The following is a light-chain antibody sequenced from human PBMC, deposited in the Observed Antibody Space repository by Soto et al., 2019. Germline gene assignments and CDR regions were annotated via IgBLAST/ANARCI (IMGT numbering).Light chain of an antibody. CDR2: EVR. Sequence: QSALTQPASVSGSPGQSISISCTGTSSDVGGNDFVSWYQQYPGKAPKLIISEVRNRPSGVSSRFSGSKSGNTASLTISGLQGEDEADYYCSSYTTSNILLFGGGTKLTVL. V-gene: IGLV2-14*01. J-gene: IGLJ3*02. CDR3: SSYTTSNILL. CDR1: SSDVGGNDF.